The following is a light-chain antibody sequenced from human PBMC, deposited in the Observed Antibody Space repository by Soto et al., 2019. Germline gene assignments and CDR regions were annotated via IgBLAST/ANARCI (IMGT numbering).Light chain of an antibody. Sequence: EIVMTQSPVTLSVSPGERATLSCRASQIISNNLARFQQKPGQAPRLLIYAASTRAAGIPARFSGSGSGTEFTLTIGSLQSEDYAVYYCQQYNDWPRTFGPGTTVDIK. CDR1: QIISNN. V-gene: IGKV3-15*01. CDR3: QQYNDWPRT. J-gene: IGKJ3*01. CDR2: AAS.